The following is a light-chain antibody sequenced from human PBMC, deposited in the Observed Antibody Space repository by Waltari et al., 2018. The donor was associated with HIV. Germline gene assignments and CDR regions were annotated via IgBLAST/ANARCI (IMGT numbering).Light chain of an antibody. J-gene: IGLJ1*01. V-gene: IGLV2-11*01. Sequence: QSALTQPHSVSGSPGQSLTISCTGTSSYVDTFVSWYQQHPGKAPQVIIYNVNNRPSGVPDLFSGSKSGNTAFLTISGLQADDEAEYHCCSHAGNFIFAFGTGTKVTVL. CDR2: NVN. CDR3: CSHAGNFIFA. CDR1: SSYVDTF.